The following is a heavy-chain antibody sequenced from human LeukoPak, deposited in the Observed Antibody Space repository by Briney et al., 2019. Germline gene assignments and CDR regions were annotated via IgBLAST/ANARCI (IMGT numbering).Heavy chain of an antibody. V-gene: IGHV1-2*02. CDR1: GYTFTGYY. J-gene: IGHJ4*02. D-gene: IGHD2-15*01. CDR3: ARDQDDYCGR. CDR2: INPNSGGT. Sequence: ASVKVSCKASGYTFTGYYMHWVREAPGQRFEWMGWINPNSGGTNYAQKFQGRVTMTRDTSISTAYMELSSLRSDDTAVYYCARDQDDYCGRWGQGTLVTVSS.